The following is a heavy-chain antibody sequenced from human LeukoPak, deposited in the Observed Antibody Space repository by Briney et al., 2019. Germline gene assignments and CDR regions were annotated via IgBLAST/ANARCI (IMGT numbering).Heavy chain of an antibody. Sequence: ASVKVSCKASGYTFTSYGISWVRQAPGQRLEWMGWISAYSGNTNYAQKVQGRVTMTTDTSTSTAYMELGSLRSDDTAVYYCARGSGSLRAFDIWGQGTMVTVSS. CDR3: ARGSGSLRAFDI. CDR1: GYTFTSYG. D-gene: IGHD3-10*01. J-gene: IGHJ3*02. CDR2: ISAYSGNT. V-gene: IGHV1-18*01.